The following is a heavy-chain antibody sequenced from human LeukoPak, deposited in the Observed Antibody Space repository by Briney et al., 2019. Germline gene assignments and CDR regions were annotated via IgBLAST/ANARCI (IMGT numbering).Heavy chain of an antibody. Sequence: SETLSLTCAVYGGSFSGHYWSWIRHPPGKGLEWIGEISHDGITNYSPSVRSRVTMSVDASKNQFSLRLTSVTAVDTAVYFCASTYYDSSGFSPFDYWGQGTLVTVSS. CDR1: GGSFSGHY. CDR2: ISHDGIT. CDR3: ASTYYDSSGFSPFDY. D-gene: IGHD3-22*01. V-gene: IGHV4-34*01. J-gene: IGHJ4*02.